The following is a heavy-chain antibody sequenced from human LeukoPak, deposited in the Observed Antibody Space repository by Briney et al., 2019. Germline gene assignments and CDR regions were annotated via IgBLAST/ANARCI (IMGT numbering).Heavy chain of an antibody. V-gene: IGHV2-5*02. CDR2: LYWDDDK. CDR1: GFSLSTSGVG. J-gene: IGHJ6*02. CDR3: AYTNLRYGNYYYYGMDV. Sequence: SGPTLVNPTQTLTLTCTFSGFSLSTSGVGVVWIRQPPGKALEWLALLYWDDDKRYSPSLKSRLTITKDTSKHQVVLTMTNMDPVDTATYYCAYTNLRYGNYYYYGMDVWGQGTTVTVSS. D-gene: IGHD3-9*01.